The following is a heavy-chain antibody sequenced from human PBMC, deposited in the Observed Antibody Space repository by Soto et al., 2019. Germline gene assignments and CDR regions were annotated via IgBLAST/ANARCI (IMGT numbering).Heavy chain of an antibody. V-gene: IGHV3-33*01. CDR1: GFTFSNYG. Sequence: QVQLVESGGGVVQPGRSLTLSCAASGFTFSNYGMHWVRQAPGKGLEWVAVILNDGSNRYHADSVKDRFTTSRDNSKNTLYLQMNRLRAEDTAVYYCARDDEYSGNGMDVWGQGTTVTVS. J-gene: IGHJ6*02. D-gene: IGHD3-10*01. CDR2: ILNDGSNR. CDR3: ARDDEYSGNGMDV.